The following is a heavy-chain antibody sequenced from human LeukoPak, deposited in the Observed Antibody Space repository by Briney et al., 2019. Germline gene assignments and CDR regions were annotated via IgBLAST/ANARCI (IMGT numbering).Heavy chain of an antibody. D-gene: IGHD3-22*01. CDR1: GFTFSNHV. CDR2: ISYDGSNK. Sequence: GGSLRLSGFTSGFTFSNHVMHWFGQGLGRGLEGVAVISYDGSNKYYADSVKGRFTISRDNSKNTLYLQMNSLRAEDTAVYYCAKDVRRYYDSSGPLDYWGQGTLVTVSS. J-gene: IGHJ4*02. V-gene: IGHV3-30*18. CDR3: AKDVRRYYDSSGPLDY.